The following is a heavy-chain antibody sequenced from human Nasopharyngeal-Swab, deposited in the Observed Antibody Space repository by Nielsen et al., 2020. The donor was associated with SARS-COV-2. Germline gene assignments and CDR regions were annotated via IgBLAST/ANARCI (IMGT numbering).Heavy chain of an antibody. J-gene: IGHJ4*02. Sequence: SETLSLTCIVSGGSITSNYWSWVRQPPGKGLDWIGYISYTGSTNYNPSLKSRVTISVDTSKNQFSLKLSSVTAADTAVYYCARQKVVTAIRGFDYWGQGTLVTVSS. CDR1: GGSITSNY. V-gene: IGHV4-59*01. CDR3: ARQKVVTAIRGFDY. CDR2: ISYTGST. D-gene: IGHD2-21*02.